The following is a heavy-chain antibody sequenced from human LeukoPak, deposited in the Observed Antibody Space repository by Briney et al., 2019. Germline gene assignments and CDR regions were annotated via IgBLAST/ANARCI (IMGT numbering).Heavy chain of an antibody. V-gene: IGHV3-30*18. CDR3: AKDGYNYFDY. J-gene: IGHJ4*02. CDR2: MSYDGSNK. CDR1: GFTFSSYG. D-gene: IGHD5-24*01. Sequence: GRSLRLSCAASGFTFSSYGMHWVRQAPGKGLEWVAVMSYDGSNKYYADSVKGRFTISRDNSKNTLYLQMNSLRAEDTAVYYCAKDGYNYFDYWGQGTLVTVSS.